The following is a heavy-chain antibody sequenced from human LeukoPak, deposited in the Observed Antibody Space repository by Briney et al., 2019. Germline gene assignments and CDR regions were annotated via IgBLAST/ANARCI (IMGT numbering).Heavy chain of an antibody. CDR2: IRSKAYRGTT. J-gene: IGHJ6*02. V-gene: IGHV3-49*04. CDR1: GFTFGGYA. CDR3: TRGPIQLWRHTGMDV. Sequence: GGSLRLSCTASGFTFGGYAMSWVRQAPGKGLEFVGFIRSKAYRGTTEYAASVKGRFIISRDDSKSNAYLQMNSLKTEDTAMYYCTRGPIQLWRHTGMDVWGQGTTVIVS. D-gene: IGHD5-18*01.